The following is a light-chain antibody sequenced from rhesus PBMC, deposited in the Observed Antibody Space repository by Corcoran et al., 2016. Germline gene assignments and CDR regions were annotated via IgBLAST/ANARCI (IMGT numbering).Light chain of an antibody. CDR1: ENVNNY. CDR3: QQNYGTPFT. V-gene: IGKV1-74*01. J-gene: IGKJ3*01. CDR2: KAS. Sequence: DIQMTQSPSSLSASVGDRVTITCRTSENVNNYLNWYQQKPGQAPKLLIYKASTLQSGVPSKFSGSGSGTDYTFTISSLQSEDVATYYCQQNYGTPFTFGPGTKLDIK.